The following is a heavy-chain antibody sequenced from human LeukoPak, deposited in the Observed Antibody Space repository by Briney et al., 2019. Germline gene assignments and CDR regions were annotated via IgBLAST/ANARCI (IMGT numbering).Heavy chain of an antibody. Sequence: ASVKVSCKASGYTFTSYYMHWVRQAPGQGLEWMGIINPSGGSTSYAQKFQGRVTMTRDTSTSTVYMELSSLRSEDTAVYYCARSQDYYDSSGYLNAFDYWGQGTLVIVSS. CDR2: INPSGGST. J-gene: IGHJ4*02. D-gene: IGHD3-22*01. V-gene: IGHV1-46*01. CDR3: ARSQDYYDSSGYLNAFDY. CDR1: GYTFTSYY.